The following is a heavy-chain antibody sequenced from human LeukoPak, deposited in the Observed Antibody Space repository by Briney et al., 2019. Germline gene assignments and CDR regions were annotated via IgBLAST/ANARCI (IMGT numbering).Heavy chain of an antibody. CDR1: GFIFDNYG. CDR3: ARCYSSGWDVYMDV. Sequence: GGSLRLSCVASGFIFDNYGLSWVRQAPGKGLEWVSGINWNGGSTGYADSVKGRFTISRDKAKNSLYLQMNSLRAEDTALYYCARCYSSGWDVYMDVWGKGTTVTVSS. J-gene: IGHJ6*03. CDR2: INWNGGST. V-gene: IGHV3-20*04. D-gene: IGHD6-19*01.